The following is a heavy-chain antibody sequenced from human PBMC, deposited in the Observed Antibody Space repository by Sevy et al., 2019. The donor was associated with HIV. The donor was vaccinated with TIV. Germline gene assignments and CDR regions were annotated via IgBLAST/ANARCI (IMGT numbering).Heavy chain of an antibody. D-gene: IGHD3-9*01. V-gene: IGHV3-30*18. Sequence: GGSLRLSCAVSGITFTTSGMHWVRQAPDKGLEWVAVISYDGRNKFYGDSVKGRFTISRDNSKNMLYLQVNSLTTEDTAVYYCAKDFTGYNGMDVWGQGTMVTVSS. J-gene: IGHJ6*02. CDR2: ISYDGRNK. CDR3: AKDFTGYNGMDV. CDR1: GITFTTSG.